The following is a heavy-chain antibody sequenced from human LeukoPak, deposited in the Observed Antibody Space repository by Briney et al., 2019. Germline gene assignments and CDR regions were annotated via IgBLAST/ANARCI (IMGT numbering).Heavy chain of an antibody. CDR3: ARGKSQYDYVWGSYRNPDRYFDY. J-gene: IGHJ4*02. V-gene: IGHV4-34*01. Sequence: PSETLSLTCAVYGGSFSGYYWSWIRQPPGKGLEWIGEINHSGSTNYNPSLKSRVTISVDTSKNQSSLKLSSVTAADTAVYYCARGKSQYDYVWGSYRNPDRYFDYWGQGTLVTVSS. CDR1: GGSFSGYY. CDR2: INHSGST. D-gene: IGHD3-16*02.